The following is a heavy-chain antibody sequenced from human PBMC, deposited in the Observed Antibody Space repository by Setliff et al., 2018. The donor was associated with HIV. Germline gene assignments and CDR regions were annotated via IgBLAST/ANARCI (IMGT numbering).Heavy chain of an antibody. CDR3: ASRDTSRYFDDY. D-gene: IGHD3-22*01. CDR1: GDSISSGGHY. CDR2: IHYSGST. J-gene: IGHJ4*02. V-gene: IGHV4-30-4*08. Sequence: SETLSLTCNVSGDSISSGGHYWSWIRQSPGKGLEWIGYIHYSGSTYFNPSLKSRVSISTDTSKNQFSLKLTSVTAADTAVYYCASRDTSRYFDDYWGQGTLVTVSS.